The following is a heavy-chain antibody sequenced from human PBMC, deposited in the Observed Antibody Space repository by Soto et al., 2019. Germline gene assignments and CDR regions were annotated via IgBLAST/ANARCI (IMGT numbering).Heavy chain of an antibody. D-gene: IGHD4-17*01. CDR1: GGTFSSYS. J-gene: IGHJ4*02. CDR2: IIPIFGTA. CDR3: ARSAPLGQYGYYFDH. V-gene: IGHV1-69*13. Sequence: SVKVSSKASGGTFSSYSISWVRQAPGQGLEWMGGIIPIFGTANYAQKFQGRVTITADESTSTAYMELSSLRSEDTAVYYCARSAPLGQYGYYFDHWGQATLVTVSS.